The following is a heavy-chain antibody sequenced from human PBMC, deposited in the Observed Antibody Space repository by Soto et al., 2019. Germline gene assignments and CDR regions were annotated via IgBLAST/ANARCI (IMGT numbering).Heavy chain of an antibody. CDR2: ISPNGNT. J-gene: IGHJ3*02. CDR3: ARPTLAGSSWYLAFEI. V-gene: IGHV1-18*01. D-gene: IGHD6-13*01. CDR1: GYTFGSYG. Sequence: GASVKVSCKASGYTFGSYGITWVRQAPGQGLEWMGWISPNGNTNYAQKFQGRVTMTTDTSTSTAYMDLRSLRSDDTAVYYCARPTLAGSSWYLAFEIWGQGTMVTGSS.